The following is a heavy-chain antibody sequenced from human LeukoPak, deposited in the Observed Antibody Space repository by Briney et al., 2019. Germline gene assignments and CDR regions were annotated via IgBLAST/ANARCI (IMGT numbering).Heavy chain of an antibody. V-gene: IGHV4-59*01. CDR3: ALVPRPTYHYGNDDDYYMDV. D-gene: IGHD4-17*01. J-gene: IGHJ6*03. CDR1: GGSISRYY. CDR2: IYLSGCT. Sequence: SETLSLTCTVSGGSISRYYWLWIRQPPGQGLEWIGCIYLSGCTNYNPSLHREFSLSVDTSKNELFLPLSSVTAGDTDVYYCALVPRPTYHYGNDDDYYMDVWGKGTTVTVSS.